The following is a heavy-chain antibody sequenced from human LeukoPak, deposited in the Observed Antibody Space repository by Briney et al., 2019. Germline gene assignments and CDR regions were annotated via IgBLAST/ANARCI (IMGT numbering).Heavy chain of an antibody. Sequence: PGGSLRLSCAASGFTVSSNSMSWVRQAPGKGLVWVSVIYTGGTTYYADSVKGRFTISRDNSKNTLYLQMNSLRAEDTAVYYCAKDGDPYYGDYAPYYFDYWGQGTLVTVSS. CDR3: AKDGDPYYGDYAPYYFDY. CDR2: IYTGGTT. V-gene: IGHV3-66*01. J-gene: IGHJ4*02. D-gene: IGHD4-17*01. CDR1: GFTVSSNS.